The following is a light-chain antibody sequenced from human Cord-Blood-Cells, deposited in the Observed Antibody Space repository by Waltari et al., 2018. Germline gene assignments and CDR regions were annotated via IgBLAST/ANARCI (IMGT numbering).Light chain of an antibody. CDR2: GAS. CDR1: QSVSSSY. J-gene: IGKJ3*01. Sequence: EIVLTQSPGTLSLSPGERATLSCRASQSVSSSYVAWYQQKPGQAPRLLIYGASSRATGIPDRFSCSGSGTDFTLTISRLEPEDFAVYYCQQYGSSPSTFGPATKVDIK. V-gene: IGKV3-20*01. CDR3: QQYGSSPST.